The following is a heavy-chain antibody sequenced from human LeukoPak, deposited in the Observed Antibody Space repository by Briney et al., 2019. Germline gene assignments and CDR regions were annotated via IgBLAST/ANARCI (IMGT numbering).Heavy chain of an antibody. CDR2: IYYSGST. CDR1: GGSISSGDYY. CDR3: ARGVVWFGEHWFDP. D-gene: IGHD3-10*01. J-gene: IGHJ5*01. Sequence: SETLSLTCTVSGGSISSGDYYWSWIRQPPGKGLEWIGYIYYSGSTYYNPSLKSRVTISVDTSKNQFSLKLSSVTAADTAVYYCARGVVWFGEHWFDPWGQGTTVTVSS. V-gene: IGHV4-30-4*01.